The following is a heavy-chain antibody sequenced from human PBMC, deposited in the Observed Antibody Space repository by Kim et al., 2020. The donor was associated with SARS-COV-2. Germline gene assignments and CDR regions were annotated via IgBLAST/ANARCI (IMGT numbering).Heavy chain of an antibody. D-gene: IGHD2-2*03. J-gene: IGHJ4*02. V-gene: IGHV3-23*01. CDR1: GFTFTGYA. CDR2: IDGSDGTT. Sequence: GGSLRLSGTTSGFTFTGYAMSWVRQAPGKGLEWVSSIDGSDGTTYYVDSVKGRFTISRDNSKNTLYLQMNSLRADDTAVYYCMKGGWGWIWDHWGQGTRV. CDR3: MKGGWGWIWDH.